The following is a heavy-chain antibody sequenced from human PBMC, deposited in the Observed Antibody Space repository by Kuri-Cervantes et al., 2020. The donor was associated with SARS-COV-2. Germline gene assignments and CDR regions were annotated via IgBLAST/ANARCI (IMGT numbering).Heavy chain of an antibody. V-gene: IGHV4-39*07. CDR3: ARTSGYSSSWSLYYYYYMDV. CDR2: ISYTGST. J-gene: IGHJ6*03. Sequence: TVAGPRFTSWYFFGGWIRQPPGKGLEWIASISYTGSTYYNPSLKSRVTISVDTSKNQFSLKLSSVTAADTAVYYCARTSGYSSSWSLYYYYYMDVWGNGTTVTVSS. D-gene: IGHD6-13*01. CDR1: GPRFTSWYFF.